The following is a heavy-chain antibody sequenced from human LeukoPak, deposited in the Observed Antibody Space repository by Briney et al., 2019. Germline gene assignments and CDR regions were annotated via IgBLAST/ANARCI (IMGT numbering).Heavy chain of an antibody. CDR3: AREMENSRGYERLAPSAFSI. V-gene: IGHV4-59*01. CDR2: IYYSGST. CDR1: GGSISNYF. D-gene: IGHD3-22*01. J-gene: IGHJ3*02. Sequence: SETLSLTCTFSGGSISNYFWSWIRQPPGKGLEWIGYIYYSGSTSYNPSLNSRVTISLDTSKRQFSLRPSSVTAADTAVYYCAREMENSRGYERLAPSAFSISGQRTIVTVSS.